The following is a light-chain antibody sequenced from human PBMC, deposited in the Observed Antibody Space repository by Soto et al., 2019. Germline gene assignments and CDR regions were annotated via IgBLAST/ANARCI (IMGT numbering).Light chain of an antibody. J-gene: IGLJ3*02. CDR3: ETWDSNTRV. CDR2: LESSGSY. V-gene: IGLV4-60*02. CDR1: SGRSSYI. Sequence: QSVLTQSSSASASLGSSVKLTCTLSSGRSSYIIAWHQQQPGKAPRYLMKLESSGSYNKGSGVPDRFSGSSSGADRYLTISNLQFEDEADYYCETWDSNTRVFGGGTKLTVL.